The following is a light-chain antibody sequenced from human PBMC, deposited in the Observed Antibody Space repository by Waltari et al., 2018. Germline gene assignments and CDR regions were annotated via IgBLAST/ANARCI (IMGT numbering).Light chain of an antibody. CDR2: VSS. V-gene: IGKV3-15*01. Sequence: ETVMTQSPATLSVSPGERATLSCRASQSVSSNVAWYQQKPGQAPRLRSYVSSTRATGIRARFSGSGSGTEFTLTISSLQSEDFAVYYCQQYNNWPPNTFGQGTKLEIK. CDR1: QSVSSN. CDR3: QQYNNWPPNT. J-gene: IGKJ2*01.